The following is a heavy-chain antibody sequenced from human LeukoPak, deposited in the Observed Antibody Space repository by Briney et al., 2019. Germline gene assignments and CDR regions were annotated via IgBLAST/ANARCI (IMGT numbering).Heavy chain of an antibody. Sequence: ASLKLCCTAAGYTFTASYMHWVRHAPGQGHGWRGWINSNSGSTNYATTFQGRGTMTRDPSTSTTYMALSSLRSDAPPAYYCTTVLVTAGGGVVDYWGQGALVTVSS. CDR3: TTVLVTAGGGVVDY. J-gene: IGHJ4*02. CDR2: INSNSGST. V-gene: IGHV1-2*02. D-gene: IGHD2-21*02. CDR1: GYTFTASY.